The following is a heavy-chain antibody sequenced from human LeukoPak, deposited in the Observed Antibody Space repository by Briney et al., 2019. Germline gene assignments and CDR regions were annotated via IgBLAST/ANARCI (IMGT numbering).Heavy chain of an antibody. D-gene: IGHD6-6*01. CDR2: INHSGST. V-gene: IGHV4-34*01. CDR3: ARNGYAGAACRGTRDY. CDR1: GGSFSGYY. J-gene: IGHJ4*02. Sequence: SETLSLTCAVYGGSFSGYYWSWIRQPPGKGLEWIGEINHSGSTNYNPSLKSRVTISVDTSKNQFSLKLSSVTAADTAVYYCARNGYAGAACRGTRDYWGQGTLVTVSS.